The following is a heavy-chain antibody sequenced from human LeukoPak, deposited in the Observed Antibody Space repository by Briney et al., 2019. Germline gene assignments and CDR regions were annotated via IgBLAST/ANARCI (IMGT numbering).Heavy chain of an antibody. CDR1: GDSISSTSFY. V-gene: IGHV4-39*01. CDR2: IYYSGST. CDR3: ARRRIVATIDY. D-gene: IGHD5-12*01. Sequence: SDTLSLTCTVSGDSISSTSFYWAWIRQPPGKGLEWIGSIYYSGSTFYNPSLKSRVAISADTSKNQFSLKLSSVTAADTAVYFCARRRIVATIDYWGQGTLVTVSS. J-gene: IGHJ4*02.